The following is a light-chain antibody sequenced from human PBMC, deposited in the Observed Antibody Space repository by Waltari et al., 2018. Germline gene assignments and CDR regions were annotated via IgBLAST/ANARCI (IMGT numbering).Light chain of an antibody. V-gene: IGLV2-18*02. J-gene: IGLJ2*01. CDR2: EVS. CDR1: SSDVGSCNR. Sequence: QSALTQPPSVSGSPGQSVTISCTGTSSDVGSCNRCSWYQQPPHTAPKLMIYEVSNRPSGVPDRFSGSKSGNTAFLTISGLQAEDEADYYCSSYTSSSTPVFGGGTKLTVL. CDR3: SSYTSSSTPV.